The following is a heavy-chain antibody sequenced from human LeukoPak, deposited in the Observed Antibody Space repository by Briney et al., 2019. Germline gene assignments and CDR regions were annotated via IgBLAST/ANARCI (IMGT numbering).Heavy chain of an antibody. CDR3: AKTGYSSSWYGSHSDY. J-gene: IGHJ4*02. Sequence: GGSLRLSCAASGFTFSSSAMSWARQAPGKGLEWVSAISGSGGSTYYADSVKGRFTISRDNSKNTLYLQMNSLRAEDTAVYYCAKTGYSSSWYGSHSDYWGQGTLVTVSS. CDR1: GFTFSSSA. CDR2: ISGSGGST. D-gene: IGHD6-13*01. V-gene: IGHV3-23*01.